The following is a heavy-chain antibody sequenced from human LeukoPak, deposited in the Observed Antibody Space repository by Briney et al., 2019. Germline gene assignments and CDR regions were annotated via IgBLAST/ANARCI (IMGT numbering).Heavy chain of an antibody. CDR1: GFTFSGYW. CDR2: IRSDGSIT. Sequence: GGSLRLSCAASGFTFSGYWMHWVRQAPGKGLAWVSVIRSDGSITTYADSVKGRFTISRDTAKNTLYLQMNSLRTEDTAVYYCARDGRSGNFDKWGQGTLVSVSS. V-gene: IGHV3-74*01. D-gene: IGHD1-26*01. J-gene: IGHJ4*02. CDR3: ARDGRSGNFDK.